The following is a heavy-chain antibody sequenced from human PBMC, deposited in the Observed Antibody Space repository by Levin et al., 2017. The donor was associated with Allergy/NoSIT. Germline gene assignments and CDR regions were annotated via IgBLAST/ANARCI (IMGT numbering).Heavy chain of an antibody. D-gene: IGHD5-12*01. CDR3: ARGPIGRLRFPRGYFDL. V-gene: IGHV4-34*01. J-gene: IGHJ2*01. Sequence: KPGGSLRLSCAVYGGSFSGYYWSWIRQPPGKGLEWIGEINHSGSTNYNPSLKSRVTISVDTSKNQFSLKLSSVTAADTAVYYCARGPIGRLRFPRGYFDLWGRGTLVTVSS. CDR2: INHSGST. CDR1: GGSFSGYY.